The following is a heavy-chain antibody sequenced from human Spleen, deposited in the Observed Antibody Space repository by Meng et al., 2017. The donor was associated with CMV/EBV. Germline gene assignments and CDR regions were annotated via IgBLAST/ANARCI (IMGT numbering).Heavy chain of an antibody. J-gene: IGHJ3*02. CDR1: GFTFRG. Sequence: GGSLRLSCVGSGFTFRGMHWVRQAPGKGLEWVSFIQYDGSSKLYADSVKGRFTISRDNSRNTLYLQINSLRPEDTAIYYCAKDTLFGGDDSFDIWGHGTMVTVSS. CDR2: IQYDGSSK. D-gene: IGHD3-3*01. CDR3: AKDTLFGGDDSFDI. V-gene: IGHV3-30*02.